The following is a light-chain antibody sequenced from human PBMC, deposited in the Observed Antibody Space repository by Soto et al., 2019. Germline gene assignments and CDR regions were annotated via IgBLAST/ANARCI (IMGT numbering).Light chain of an antibody. Sequence: QSALTQPASVSGSTGQSITISCTGTSSDVGGYNYVSWYQQHPGKAPKLMIYDVSNRPSGVSNRFSGSKSGNTASLTISGLQAEDESDSYCSSYTSSSTSRVFGGGTKVTVL. J-gene: IGLJ2*01. CDR1: SSDVGGYNY. CDR3: SSYTSSSTSRV. CDR2: DVS. V-gene: IGLV2-14*01.